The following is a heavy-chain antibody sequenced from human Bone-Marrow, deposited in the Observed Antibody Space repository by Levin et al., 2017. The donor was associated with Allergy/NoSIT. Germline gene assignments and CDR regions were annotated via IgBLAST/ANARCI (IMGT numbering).Heavy chain of an antibody. J-gene: IGHJ6*02. CDR1: GYDFSSYW. D-gene: IGHD3-3*01. CDR3: ARGFGVGDV. Sequence: AASVKVSCKGSGYDFSSYWIGWVRQMPGKGLEWMGIIYPGDSDTRYNPSFQGQVTISADKSITTAYLQWSSLKASDTAMYYCARGFGVGDVWGQGTTVTVSS. V-gene: IGHV5-51*01. CDR2: IYPGDSDT.